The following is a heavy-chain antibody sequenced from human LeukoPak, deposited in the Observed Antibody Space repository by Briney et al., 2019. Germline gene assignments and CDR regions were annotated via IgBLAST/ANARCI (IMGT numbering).Heavy chain of an antibody. Sequence: SETLSLTCAVYGGSFSGYYWSWIRQPPRKGLEWIGEINHSGSTNYNPSLKSRVTISVDTSKNQFSLKLSSVTAADTAVYYCARLIIRYYYDSSGYYRLYYFDYWGQGTLVTVSS. J-gene: IGHJ4*02. CDR2: INHSGST. D-gene: IGHD3-22*01. CDR3: ARLIIRYYYDSSGYYRLYYFDY. CDR1: GGSFSGYY. V-gene: IGHV4-34*01.